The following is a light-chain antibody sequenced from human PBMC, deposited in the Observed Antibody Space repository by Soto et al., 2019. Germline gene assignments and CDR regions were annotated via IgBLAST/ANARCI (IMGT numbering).Light chain of an antibody. CDR2: GAS. V-gene: IGKV3-15*01. J-gene: IGKJ5*01. CDR1: QSVSSSY. Sequence: EIVLTQSPGTLSLSPGERATLSCRASQSVSSSYLAWYQQKPGQAPRLLIFGASTRATGIPARFSGSGSGTEFTLTINSLQSEDFAIYYCQQYYTWLPITFGQGTRLEIK. CDR3: QQYYTWLPIT.